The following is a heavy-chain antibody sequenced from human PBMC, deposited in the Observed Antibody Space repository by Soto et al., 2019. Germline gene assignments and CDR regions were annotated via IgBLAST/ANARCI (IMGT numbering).Heavy chain of an antibody. V-gene: IGHV3-66*01. CDR3: ARVMWGDYYDSSGN. J-gene: IGHJ4*02. Sequence: EVQLVESGGGLVQPGGSLRLSCAASGFTVSSNYMSWVRQAPGKGLEWVSVIYSGGSTYYADSVKGRFTISRDNSKNTLYLQMNSLRAEDTAVYYCARVMWGDYYDSSGNWGQGTLVTVS. CDR1: GFTVSSNY. D-gene: IGHD3-22*01. CDR2: IYSGGST.